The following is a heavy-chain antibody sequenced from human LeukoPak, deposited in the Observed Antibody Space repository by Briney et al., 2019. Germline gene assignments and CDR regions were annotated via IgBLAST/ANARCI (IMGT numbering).Heavy chain of an antibody. CDR3: ARDRKRYCTNGVCSGGDY. D-gene: IGHD2-8*01. J-gene: IGHJ4*02. CDR2: ISAYNGNT. Sequence: ASVKVSCKASGYTFTSYGISWVRQAPGQGLEWMGLISAYNGNTNYAQKLQGRVTMTTDTSTSTAYLELRSLRSDDTAVYYCARDRKRYCTNGVCSGGDYWGQGTLVTVSS. V-gene: IGHV1-18*01. CDR1: GYTFTSYG.